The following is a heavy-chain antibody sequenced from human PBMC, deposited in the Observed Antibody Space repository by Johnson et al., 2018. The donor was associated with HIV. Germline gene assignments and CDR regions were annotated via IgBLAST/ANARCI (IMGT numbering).Heavy chain of an antibody. Sequence: VQLVESGGALVQPGVSLRLSCAASEFTFTNYAMSWVRQAPGEGLEWVSTISSGGDVTYYADSVKGRFTISRDNSKNTLYLELNSLRAEDTAVYYCARDQRGGYSDGDAFDFWGQGTVVSVST. D-gene: IGHD5-18*01. CDR2: ISSGGDVT. CDR1: EFTFTNYA. J-gene: IGHJ3*01. CDR3: ARDQRGGYSDGDAFDF. V-gene: IGHV3-23*04.